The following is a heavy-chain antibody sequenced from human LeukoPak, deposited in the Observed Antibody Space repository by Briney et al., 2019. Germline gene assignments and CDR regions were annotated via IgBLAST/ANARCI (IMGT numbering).Heavy chain of an antibody. CDR2: IREDGTEK. CDR3: AELGITMIGGV. V-gene: IGHV3-7*01. D-gene: IGHD3-10*02. Sequence: GGSLRLSCAASGFTFSNYNMNWVRQAPGKGLEWVATIREDGTEKKYVDSVKGRFTISRDNAKNSLYLQMNSLRAEDTAVYYCAELGITMIGGVWGKGTTVTISS. J-gene: IGHJ6*04. CDR1: GFTFSNYN.